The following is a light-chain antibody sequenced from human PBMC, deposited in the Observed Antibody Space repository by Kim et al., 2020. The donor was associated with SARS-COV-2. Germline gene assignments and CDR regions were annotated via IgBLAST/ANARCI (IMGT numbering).Light chain of an antibody. CDR1: SSNIGNNA. J-gene: IGLJ1*01. Sequence: QRVTISCSGSSSNIGNNAVNWYHQLPGKAPRLLIYYDDLLPSGVSDRFSGSKSGTSASLAISGLQSEDEADYYCAAWDDSLNAYVFGTGTKVTVL. CDR3: AAWDDSLNAYV. V-gene: IGLV1-36*01. CDR2: YDD.